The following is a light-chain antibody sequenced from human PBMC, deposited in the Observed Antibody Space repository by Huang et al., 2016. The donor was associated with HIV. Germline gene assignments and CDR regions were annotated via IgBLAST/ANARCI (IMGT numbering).Light chain of an antibody. CDR2: LGS. J-gene: IGKJ2*01. Sequence: DIVMIQSPLSLPVTPGEPASISCRSSQSLLHTNAYNYLDWYLQKPGQSPQLLIYLGSSRAPGVPDRFSGGGSGTRFSLNISRVEAEDAGIYYCMEALKTPYTFGQGTKLEIK. V-gene: IGKV2-28*01. CDR1: QSLLHTNAYNY. CDR3: MEALKTPYT.